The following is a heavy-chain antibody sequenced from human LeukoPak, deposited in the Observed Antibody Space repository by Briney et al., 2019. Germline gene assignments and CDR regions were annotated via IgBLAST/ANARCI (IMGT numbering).Heavy chain of an antibody. CDR1: GRTFSSYT. Sequence: ASVKVSCKASGRTFSSYTISWVRQAPGQGLEWMGTIIPILGIANYAQKFQCRVTITSDKSTSTAYMKLSSLRSEDTAEYYCAIAGIAVACTTDYWGQGTLVTVSS. CDR2: IIPILGIA. V-gene: IGHV1-69*02. J-gene: IGHJ4*02. CDR3: AIAGIAVACTTDY. D-gene: IGHD6-19*01.